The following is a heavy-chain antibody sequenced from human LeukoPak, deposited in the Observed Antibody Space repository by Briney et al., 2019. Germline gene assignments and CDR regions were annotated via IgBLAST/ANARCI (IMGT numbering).Heavy chain of an antibody. J-gene: IGHJ5*02. CDR3: AKGSGASWFDP. CDR2: INDRGSST. CDR1: GFTSRSHA. V-gene: IGHV3-23*01. Sequence: GGSLRLSCAASGFTSRSHAMSWVRQAPGKGLGWVSVINDRGSSTNYADSVKGRFTISRESSKNTLYLQMNSLRTEDTAVYYCAKGSGASWFDPWGQGTLVIVSS. D-gene: IGHD2-15*01.